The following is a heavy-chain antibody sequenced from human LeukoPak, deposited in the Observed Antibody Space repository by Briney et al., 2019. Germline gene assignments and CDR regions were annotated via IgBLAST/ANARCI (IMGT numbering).Heavy chain of an antibody. J-gene: IGHJ4*02. V-gene: IGHV3-23*01. CDR1: GFTFSIQP. D-gene: IGHD3-22*01. Sequence: GGSLRLSCVASGFTFSIQPMSWVRQAPGKGLEWVSAISGTGGSTYYADSVKGRFTISRDNSKNTLYLQMNSLRAEDTAVYYCAKSRYYYNSSGYYYTIGGFDYWGQGTLVTVSS. CDR3: AKSRYYYNSSGYYYTIGGFDY. CDR2: ISGTGGST.